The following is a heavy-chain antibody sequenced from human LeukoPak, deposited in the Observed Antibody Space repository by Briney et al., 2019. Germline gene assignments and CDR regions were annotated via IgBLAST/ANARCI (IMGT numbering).Heavy chain of an antibody. CDR2: IYYNGNT. V-gene: IGHV4-34*10. CDR1: GGSFSGYY. D-gene: IGHD6-19*01. Sequence: PSETLSLTCAVYGGSFSGYYWSWIRQPPGKGLEWIGYIYYNGNTYYNPYNPSLTSRVTMSVDTSKNQFSLKLDSVTEIDTAMYYCARNQAVAANRGASDVWGQGTMVTVSS. J-gene: IGHJ3*01. CDR3: ARNQAVAANRGASDV.